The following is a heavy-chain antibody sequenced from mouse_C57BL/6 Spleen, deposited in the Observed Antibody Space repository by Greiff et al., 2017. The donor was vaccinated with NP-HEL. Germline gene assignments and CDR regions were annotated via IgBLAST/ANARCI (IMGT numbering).Heavy chain of an antibody. Sequence: EVQLQQSGPVLVKPGASVKMSCKASGYTFTDYYMNWVKQSHGKSLEWIGVINPYNGGTSYNQKFKGKATLTVDKSSSTAYMELNSLTSEDSAVYDCARSYYSNYGWFAYWGQGTLVTVSA. CDR3: ARSYYSNYGWFAY. CDR1: GYTFTDYY. J-gene: IGHJ3*01. CDR2: INPYNGGT. D-gene: IGHD2-5*01. V-gene: IGHV1-19*01.